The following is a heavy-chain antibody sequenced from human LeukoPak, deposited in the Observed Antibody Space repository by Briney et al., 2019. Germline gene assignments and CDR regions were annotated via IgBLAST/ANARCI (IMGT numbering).Heavy chain of an antibody. CDR3: ARGSSTVTRYYYYMDV. V-gene: IGHV3-23*01. Sequence: GGSLRLSCAASGFTFSSYAMSWVRQAPGKGLEWVSAISGSGGSTYYADSVKGRFTISRDNAKNLLYPQMNSLRAEDTAVYYCARGSSTVTRYYYYMDVWGKGTTVTVSS. J-gene: IGHJ6*03. CDR1: GFTFSSYA. CDR2: ISGSGGST. D-gene: IGHD6-13*01.